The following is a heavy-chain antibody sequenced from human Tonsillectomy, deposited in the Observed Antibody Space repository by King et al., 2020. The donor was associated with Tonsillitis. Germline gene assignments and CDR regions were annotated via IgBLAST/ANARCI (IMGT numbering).Heavy chain of an antibody. CDR3: STTGTTLGDY. CDR2: ISYDGTNK. D-gene: IGHD4-17*01. J-gene: IGHJ4*02. CDR1: GFTFSSYA. V-gene: IGHV3-30-3*01. Sequence: VQLVESGGGVVQPGRSLRLSCAASGFTFSSYAMHWVRQAPGKGLEWVAVISYDGTNKYYADSVKGRFTISRDNSKNTLYLQMNSLRAEDTAVYYCSTTGTTLGDYWGQGTLVTVSS.